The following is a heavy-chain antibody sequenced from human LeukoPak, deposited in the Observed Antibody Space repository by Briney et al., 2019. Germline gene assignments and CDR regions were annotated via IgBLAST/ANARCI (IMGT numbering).Heavy chain of an antibody. CDR1: GFTFCSYG. J-gene: IGHJ5*02. CDR3: ARDSYWFDP. Sequence: GGSLGLSCAASGFTFCSYGIHCVRQAPGKGLEWVAFIRFDGSNKYYADSVKGRFTISRDNAKNSLYLQMNSLRAEDTAVYYCARDSYWFDPWGQGTLVTVSS. V-gene: IGHV3-30*02. CDR2: IRFDGSNK.